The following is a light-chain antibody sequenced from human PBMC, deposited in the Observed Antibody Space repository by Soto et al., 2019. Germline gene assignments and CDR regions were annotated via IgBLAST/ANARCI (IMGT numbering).Light chain of an antibody. CDR2: AAS. J-gene: IGKJ2*03. Sequence: DIQVTQSPSSLSVSMGDRVTITCRSSQTISVDLNWYQKKPGTPPKLLIYAASNLQSGVPSRFTGRGSGTDFTLTISSLQPEDFATYYCQQTYRTPYSFGQGTKLEI. CDR3: QQTYRTPYS. CDR1: QTISVD. V-gene: IGKV1-39*01.